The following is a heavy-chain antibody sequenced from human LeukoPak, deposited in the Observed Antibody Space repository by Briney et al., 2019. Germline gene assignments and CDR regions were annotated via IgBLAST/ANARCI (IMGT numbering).Heavy chain of an antibody. Sequence: ASVKVSCKASGYTYTSYAMHWVRQAPGQRLEWMGWINAGNGNTKYSQKFQGRVTITRDTSASTAYMELSSLRSEDTAVYYCARDHDYGDSDYWGQGTLVTVSS. CDR3: ARDHDYGDSDY. CDR1: GYTYTSYA. V-gene: IGHV1-3*01. J-gene: IGHJ4*02. CDR2: INAGNGNT. D-gene: IGHD4-17*01.